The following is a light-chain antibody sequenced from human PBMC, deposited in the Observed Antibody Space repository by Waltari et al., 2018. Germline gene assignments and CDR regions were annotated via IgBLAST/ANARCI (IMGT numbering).Light chain of an antibody. V-gene: IGKV3-15*01. CDR2: GAS. Sequence: EIVMTQSPATLSVSPGERATLSCRASQSVSSNLAWYQQKPGQAPRLLIYGASTRATGIPARFSGSGSGTEFTLTISSLQAEDVAVYYCQQYHSTPRGTFGQGTKVEIK. J-gene: IGKJ1*01. CDR3: QQYHSTPRGT. CDR1: QSVSSN.